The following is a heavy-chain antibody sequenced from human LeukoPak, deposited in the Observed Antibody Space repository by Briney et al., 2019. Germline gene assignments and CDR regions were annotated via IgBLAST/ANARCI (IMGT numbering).Heavy chain of an antibody. Sequence: SETLSLTCTVSGTSISGYYWTWIRQPAGKGLEWIGHIYTRGNTKYSPSLKSRVTMSLDTSKNQFSPNLSSVTAADTAVYYCARLGAASTFDYWGQGTLVTVSS. CDR3: ARLGAASTFDY. CDR1: GTSISGYY. CDR2: IYTRGNT. D-gene: IGHD2-15*01. J-gene: IGHJ4*02. V-gene: IGHV4-4*07.